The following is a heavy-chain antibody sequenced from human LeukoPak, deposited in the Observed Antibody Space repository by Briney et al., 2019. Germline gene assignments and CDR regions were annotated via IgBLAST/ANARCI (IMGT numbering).Heavy chain of an antibody. CDR2: IKAKAHGGTI. CDR3: TTDGVGVEGATYDN. D-gene: IGHD1-26*01. V-gene: IGHV3-15*01. CDR1: GFTFSGSA. J-gene: IGHJ4*02. Sequence: GGSLRLSCAASGFTFSGSAIHWVRQASGKGLEWVGRIKAKAHGGTIEYAAPVKGRFTISRDDSKNTLYLQMNSLKTEDTAVYYCTTDGVGVEGATYDNWGQGTLVSVSS.